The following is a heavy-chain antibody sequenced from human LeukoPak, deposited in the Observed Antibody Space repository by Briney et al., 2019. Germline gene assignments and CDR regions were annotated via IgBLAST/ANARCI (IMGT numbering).Heavy chain of an antibody. J-gene: IGHJ4*02. D-gene: IGHD6-13*01. Sequence: PGGSLRLSCAASGFTFSSYAMSWVRQAPGKGLEWVSAISGSGGSTYYADSVKGRFTISRDNSKNTLYLQMNSLRAEDTAVYYCARDAVLRNIAAAGYFDNWGQGTLVTVSS. CDR2: ISGSGGST. CDR3: ARDAVLRNIAAAGYFDN. V-gene: IGHV3-23*01. CDR1: GFTFSSYA.